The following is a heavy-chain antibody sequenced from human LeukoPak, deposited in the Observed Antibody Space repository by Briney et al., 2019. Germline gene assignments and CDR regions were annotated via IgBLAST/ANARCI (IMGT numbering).Heavy chain of an antibody. J-gene: IGHJ4*02. V-gene: IGHV4-39*07. Sequence: SETLSLTCTVSGGSISSSSYYWGWIRQPPGKGLEWIGSIYYSGSTYYNPSLKSRVTISVDTSKNQFSLKLSSVTAADTAVYYCARSPLLWFGELLYYFDYWGQGTLVTVSS. D-gene: IGHD3-10*01. CDR1: GGSISSSSYY. CDR2: IYYSGST. CDR3: ARSPLLWFGELLYYFDY.